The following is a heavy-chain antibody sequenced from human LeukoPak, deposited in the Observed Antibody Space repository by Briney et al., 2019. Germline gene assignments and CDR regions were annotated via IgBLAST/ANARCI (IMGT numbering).Heavy chain of an antibody. CDR1: GFSFTNYA. D-gene: IGHD6-25*01. J-gene: IGHJ4*02. V-gene: IGHV3-23*01. Sequence: GGSLRLSCAASGFSFTNYAMAWVRQAPGKGLEWVSSISSAGGGSTYYADSVKGRFTISRGNSKNTLYLQMISLRAEDTAVYFCAKRGQGSATFYFDYWGQGALVTVSS. CDR2: ISSAGGGST. CDR3: AKRGQGSATFYFDY.